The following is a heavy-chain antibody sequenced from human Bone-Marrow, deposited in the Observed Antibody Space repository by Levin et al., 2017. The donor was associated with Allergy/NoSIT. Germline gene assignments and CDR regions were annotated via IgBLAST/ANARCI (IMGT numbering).Heavy chain of an antibody. Sequence: GGSLRLSCAASGFTFSDHYMDWVRLAPGKGLEWVGRIRNKPNNYTTQYAASVRGRFTISRDDSRNSLYLQMNSLETDDTALYFCAREPFCTGGDCYRSVFNVWGQGTLVTVSS. CDR2: IRNKPNNYTT. CDR1: GFTFSDHY. V-gene: IGHV3-72*01. J-gene: IGHJ4*02. D-gene: IGHD2-21*02. CDR3: AREPFCTGGDCYRSVFNV.